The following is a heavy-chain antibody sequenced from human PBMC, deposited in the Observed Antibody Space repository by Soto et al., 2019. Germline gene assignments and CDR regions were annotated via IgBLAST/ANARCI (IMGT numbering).Heavy chain of an antibody. V-gene: IGHV1-8*01. Sequence: ASVKVSCKASGYTFTSYDINWVRQATGQGLEWMGWMNPNSGNTGYAQKFQGRVTMTRNTSISTAYMELSSLRSEDTAVYYCARSGNYDSSGYHAFDIWGQGTMVTVSS. J-gene: IGHJ3*02. CDR1: GYTFTSYD. CDR2: MNPNSGNT. CDR3: ARSGNYDSSGYHAFDI. D-gene: IGHD3-22*01.